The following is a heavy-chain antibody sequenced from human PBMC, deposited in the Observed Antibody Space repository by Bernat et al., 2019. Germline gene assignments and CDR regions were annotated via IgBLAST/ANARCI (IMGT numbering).Heavy chain of an antibody. V-gene: IGHV3-23*01. CDR2: ISCSGGST. CDR1: GFTFSSYA. Sequence: EVQLLESGGGLVQPGGSLRLSCAASGFTFSSYAMSWVRQAPGRGLEWVAAISCSGGSTYYGGVVNGRFTISKDNSKNTLYLKMNSLRGEDTAVYYCAKQKYEFWGGYGKWGQGTLVTVSS. D-gene: IGHD3-3*01. CDR3: AKQKYEFWGGYGK. J-gene: IGHJ4*02.